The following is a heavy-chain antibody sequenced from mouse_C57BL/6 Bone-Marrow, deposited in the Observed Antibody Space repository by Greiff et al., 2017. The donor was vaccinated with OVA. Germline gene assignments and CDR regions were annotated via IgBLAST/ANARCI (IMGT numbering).Heavy chain of an antibody. CDR1: GYTFTSYW. Sequence: VQLQQPGAELVKPGASVKVSCKASGYTFTSYWMHWVKQRPGQGLEWIGRIHPSDSDTNYNQKFKGKATLTVDKSSSTAYMQLSSLTSEDSAVYYCAMEFITTVVAPYWYFDVWGTGTTVTVSS. D-gene: IGHD1-1*01. V-gene: IGHV1-74*01. J-gene: IGHJ1*03. CDR3: AMEFITTVVAPYWYFDV. CDR2: IHPSDSDT.